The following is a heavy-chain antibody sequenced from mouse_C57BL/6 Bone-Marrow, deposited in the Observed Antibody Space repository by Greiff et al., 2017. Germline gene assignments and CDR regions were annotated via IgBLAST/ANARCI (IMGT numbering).Heavy chain of an antibody. CDR3: AFDYPYAMDY. CDR1: GYTFTSYW. V-gene: IGHV1-64*01. CDR2: IHPNSGST. J-gene: IGHJ4*01. Sequence: QVQLQQPGAELVKPGASVKLSCKASGYTFTSYWMHWVKQRPGQGLEWIGMIHPNSGSTKYNEKFKSKATLTVDKSSSTAYMQLSSLTSADSAVYYCAFDYPYAMDYWGQGTSVTVSS. D-gene: IGHD2-4*01.